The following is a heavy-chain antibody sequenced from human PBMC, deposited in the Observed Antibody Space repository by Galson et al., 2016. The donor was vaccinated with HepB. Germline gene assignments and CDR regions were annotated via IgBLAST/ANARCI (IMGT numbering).Heavy chain of an antibody. V-gene: IGHV3-53*01. D-gene: IGHD2-15*01. J-gene: IGHJ4*02. CDR3: ARVRGSGNSSFDC. Sequence: SLRLSCAASGFAVSRNYMSWVRQAPGKGLEWVSVLHPGGSTYYAESVKGRFTISRDNSKNTLYLQMNILRAEDTAVYYCARVRGSGNSSFDCWGQGALVTVSS. CDR2: LHPGGST. CDR1: GFAVSRNY.